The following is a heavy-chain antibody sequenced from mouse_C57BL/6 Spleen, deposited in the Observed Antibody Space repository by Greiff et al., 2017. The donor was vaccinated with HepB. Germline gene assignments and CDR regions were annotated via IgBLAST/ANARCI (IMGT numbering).Heavy chain of an antibody. CDR1: GFTFSSYA. CDR3: ARVIYYGNLMDY. V-gene: IGHV5-4*03. D-gene: IGHD2-1*01. J-gene: IGHJ4*01. Sequence: EVKLMESGGGLVKPGGSLKLSCAASGFTFSSYAMSWVRQTPEKRLEWVATISDGGSYTYYPDNVKGRFTISRDNAKNNLYLQMSHLKSEDTAMYYCARVIYYGNLMDYWGQGTSVTVSS. CDR2: ISDGGSYT.